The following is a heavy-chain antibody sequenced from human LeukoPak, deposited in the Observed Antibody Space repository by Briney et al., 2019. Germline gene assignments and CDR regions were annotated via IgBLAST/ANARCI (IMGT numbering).Heavy chain of an antibody. Sequence: PSETLSLTCTVYGGSFSGYYWSWIRQPPGKGLEWIGEINHSGSTNYNPSLKSRVTISVDTSKNQFSLKLSPVTAADTAVYYCARRRGYSYGYGRWGQGTLVTVSS. V-gene: IGHV4-34*01. D-gene: IGHD5-18*01. CDR2: INHSGST. CDR3: ARRRGYSYGYGR. J-gene: IGHJ4*02. CDR1: GGSFSGYY.